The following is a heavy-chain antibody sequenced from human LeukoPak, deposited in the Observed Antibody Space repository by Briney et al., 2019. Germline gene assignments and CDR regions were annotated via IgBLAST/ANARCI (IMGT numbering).Heavy chain of an antibody. CDR1: GFTFSNAW. CDR3: AKERSGWNFDY. D-gene: IGHD6-19*01. V-gene: IGHV3-23*01. Sequence: GGSLRLSCAASGFTFSNAWMSWVRRAPGKGLEWVSLISGSGDNTLYADSVKGRFTISRDNSKNTLYLQMNSLRAEDTAVYYCAKERSGWNFDYWGQGTLVTVSS. CDR2: ISGSGDNT. J-gene: IGHJ4*02.